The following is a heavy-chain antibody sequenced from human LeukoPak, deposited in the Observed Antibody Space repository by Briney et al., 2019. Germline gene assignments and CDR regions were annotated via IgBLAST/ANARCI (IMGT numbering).Heavy chain of an antibody. CDR3: ARKYSSGYYFDY. D-gene: IGHD6-19*01. CDR1: GESFDGFY. Sequence: SETLSLTCAVYGESFDGFYWNWIRQSPGKGLEWIGEINHSGSTNYNPSLKSRVTISVDTSKNQFSLRLSSVTAADTAVYYCARKYSSGYYFDYWGQGTLVTVSS. V-gene: IGHV4-34*01. CDR2: INHSGST. J-gene: IGHJ4*02.